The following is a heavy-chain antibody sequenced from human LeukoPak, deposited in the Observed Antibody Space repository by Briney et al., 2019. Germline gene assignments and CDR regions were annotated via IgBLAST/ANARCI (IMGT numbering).Heavy chain of an antibody. D-gene: IGHD6-6*01. J-gene: IGHJ3*02. CDR1: GFTFHDYA. V-gene: IGHV3-9*03. CDR2: ISWNSGTI. CDR3: AKDTSGYSSSSGGAFDI. Sequence: SLRLSCAASGFTFHDYAMHWVRQAPGKGLEWVSGISWNSGTIGYADSVKGRFTISRDNAKNSLFLQMNSLRAEDMALYYCAKDTSGYSSSSGGAFDIWGQGTMVTVSS.